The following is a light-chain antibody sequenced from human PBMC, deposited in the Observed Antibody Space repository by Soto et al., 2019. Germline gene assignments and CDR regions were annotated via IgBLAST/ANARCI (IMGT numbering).Light chain of an antibody. Sequence: DIQMTQSPSSLSASVGDRVTITCRASQSISSYLNWYQQKPGKAPNLLIYAASSLQSGVPSRFSGGGSGTDFTLTISSLQPEDFAIYYCQQSYSSPLITFGQGTRLEIK. J-gene: IGKJ5*01. CDR1: QSISSY. CDR2: AAS. V-gene: IGKV1-39*01. CDR3: QQSYSSPLIT.